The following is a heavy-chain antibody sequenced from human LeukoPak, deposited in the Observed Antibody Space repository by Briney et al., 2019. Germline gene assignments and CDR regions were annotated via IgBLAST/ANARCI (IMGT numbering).Heavy chain of an antibody. CDR1: GYTFTGYY. CDR2: INPNSGGT. V-gene: IGHV1-2*04. Sequence: GASVKVSCKASGYTFTGYYMHWVRQAPGQGLEWMGWINPNSGGTNYAQKFQGWVTMTRDTSISTAYMELSRLRSDDTAVYYCARADSSGWYKAFDIWGQGTMVTVSS. CDR3: ARADSSGWYKAFDI. J-gene: IGHJ3*02. D-gene: IGHD6-19*01.